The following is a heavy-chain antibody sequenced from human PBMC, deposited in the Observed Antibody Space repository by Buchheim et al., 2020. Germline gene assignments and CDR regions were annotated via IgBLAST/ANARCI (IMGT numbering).Heavy chain of an antibody. CDR1: GFTFSSYE. Sequence: EVQLVESGGGLVQPGGSLRLSCAASGFTFSSYEMNWVRQAPGKGLEWVSYISGSGSTIYYADSVKGRFTISRDNAKNSLYLQMNSLRAEDTAVYYCASPASPGNYYDSSGLDYWGQGTL. V-gene: IGHV3-48*03. J-gene: IGHJ4*02. D-gene: IGHD3-22*01. CDR2: ISGSGSTI. CDR3: ASPASPGNYYDSSGLDY.